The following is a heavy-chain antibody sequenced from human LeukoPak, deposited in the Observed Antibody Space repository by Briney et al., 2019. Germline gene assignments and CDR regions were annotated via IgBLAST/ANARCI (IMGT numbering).Heavy chain of an antibody. CDR3: ASGRHDFWSGYATNWFDP. CDR2: INHSGST. CDR1: GGSFSGYY. D-gene: IGHD3-3*01. J-gene: IGHJ5*02. Sequence: SETLSLTCAVYGGSFSGYYWSWIRQPPGKGLEWIGEINHSGSTNYNPSLKSRVTISVDTSKNQFSLKLSSVTAADTAVYYCASGRHDFWSGYATNWFDPWGQGTLVTVSS. V-gene: IGHV4-34*01.